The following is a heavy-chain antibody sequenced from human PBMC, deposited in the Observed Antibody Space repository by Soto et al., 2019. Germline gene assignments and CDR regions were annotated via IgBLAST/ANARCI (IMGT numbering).Heavy chain of an antibody. J-gene: IGHJ3*02. CDR2: IYPGDSDT. D-gene: IGHD3-22*01. V-gene: IGHV5-51*01. CDR1: GSRSAYIW. CDR3: ARRSSSIVVLIEGAHDAFDI. Sequence: GESRHDTGRGSGSRSAYIWVGCVRLIKGKGLEWMGIIYPGDSDTRYSPSFQGQVTISADKSISTAYLQWSSLKASDTAMYYCARRSSSIVVLIEGAHDAFDIRGQGIMVTVSS.